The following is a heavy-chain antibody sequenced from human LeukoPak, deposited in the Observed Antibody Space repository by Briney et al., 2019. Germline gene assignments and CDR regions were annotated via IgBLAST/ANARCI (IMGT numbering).Heavy chain of an antibody. Sequence: ASETLSLTCAVYGGSFSGYYWSWIRQPPGKGLEWIGEINHSGSTNYNPSLKSRVTISVDTSKNQFSLKLSSVTAADTAVYYCARGVPHAFDIWGQGTMVTVSS. J-gene: IGHJ3*02. V-gene: IGHV4-34*01. CDR2: INHSGST. CDR3: ARGVPHAFDI. CDR1: GGSFSGYY.